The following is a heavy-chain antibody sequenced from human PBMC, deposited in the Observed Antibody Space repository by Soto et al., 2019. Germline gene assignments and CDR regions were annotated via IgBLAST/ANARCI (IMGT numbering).Heavy chain of an antibody. J-gene: IGHJ3*02. CDR1: GYTFTSYA. CDR2: INAGNGNT. CDR3: ARDRVAGIWGDAFDI. Sequence: GASVKVSCKASGYTFTSYAMHWVRQAPGQRLEWMGWINAGNGNTKYSQKFQGRVTITRDTSTSTAYMDLRSLTSDDTAVYYCARDRVAGIWGDAFDIWGQGTMVTVSS. D-gene: IGHD3-16*01. V-gene: IGHV1-3*01.